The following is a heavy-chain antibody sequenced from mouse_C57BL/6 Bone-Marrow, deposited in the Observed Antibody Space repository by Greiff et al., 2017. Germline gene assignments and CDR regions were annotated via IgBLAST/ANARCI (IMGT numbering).Heavy chain of an antibody. D-gene: IGHD1-1*01. CDR1: GYTFTSYW. V-gene: IGHV1-69*01. CDR2: IDPSDSYT. Sequence: VQLQQPGAELVMPGASVKLSCKASGYTFTSYWMHWVKQRPGQGLEWIGEIDPSDSYTNYNQKFKGKSTLTVDKSSSTAYMQLSSLTSEDSAVYDCAREDYYGSSLDYGGQGTTLTVSS. J-gene: IGHJ2*01. CDR3: AREDYYGSSLDY.